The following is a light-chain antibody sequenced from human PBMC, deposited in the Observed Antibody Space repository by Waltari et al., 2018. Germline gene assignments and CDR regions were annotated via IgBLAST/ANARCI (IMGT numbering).Light chain of an antibody. CDR2: GAS. Sequence: CRASQSISGIWLAWYQQKPGQAPRLLMYGASSRATAIPDRFSGSGSGTDFTLTISRLEPEDFAVYYCQQYDASSVTFGGGTKVEIK. J-gene: IGKJ4*01. CDR3: QQYDASSVT. CDR1: QSISGIW. V-gene: IGKV3-20*01.